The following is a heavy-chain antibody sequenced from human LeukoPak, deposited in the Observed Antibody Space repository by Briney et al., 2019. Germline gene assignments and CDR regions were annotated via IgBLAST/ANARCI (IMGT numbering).Heavy chain of an antibody. CDR1: GFTFSSYG. D-gene: IGHD6-13*01. V-gene: IGHV3-21*01. CDR2: ISSSSSYI. Sequence: GGSLRLSCAASGFTFSSYGMNWVRQAPGKGLEWVSSISSSSSYIYYADSVKGRFTISRDNAKNSLYLQMNSLRAEDTAVYYCASLLAAAGTELGWGQGTLVTVSS. CDR3: ASLLAAAGTELG. J-gene: IGHJ4*02.